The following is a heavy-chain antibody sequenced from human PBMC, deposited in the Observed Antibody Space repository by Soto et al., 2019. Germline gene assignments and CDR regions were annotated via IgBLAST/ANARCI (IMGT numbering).Heavy chain of an antibody. CDR1: GGSISSGDYY. CDR3: ARVVGYSGYDLARTYYYYYGMDV. CDR2: IYYSGST. V-gene: IGHV4-30-4*01. Sequence: SETLSLTCTVSGGSISSGDYYWSWIRQPPGKGLEWIGYIYYSGSTYYNPSLKSRVTISVDTSKNQFSLKLSSVTAADTAVYYCARVVGYSGYDLARTYYYYYGMDVWGQGTTVTVSS. D-gene: IGHD5-12*01. J-gene: IGHJ6*02.